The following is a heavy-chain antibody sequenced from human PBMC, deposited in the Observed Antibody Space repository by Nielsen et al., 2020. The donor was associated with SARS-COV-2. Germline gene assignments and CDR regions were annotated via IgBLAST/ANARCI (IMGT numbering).Heavy chain of an antibody. V-gene: IGHV3-30*18. CDR2: ISYDGSNK. Sequence: GGSLRLSCAASGFTFDDYAMHWVRQAPGKGLEWVAVISYDGSNKYYADSVKGRFTISRDNSKNTLYLQMNSLRAEDTAVYYCAKDGPRVNSGSYDYYYYMDVWGKGTTVTVSS. J-gene: IGHJ6*03. CDR3: AKDGPRVNSGSYDYYYYMDV. D-gene: IGHD1-26*01. CDR1: GFTFDDYA.